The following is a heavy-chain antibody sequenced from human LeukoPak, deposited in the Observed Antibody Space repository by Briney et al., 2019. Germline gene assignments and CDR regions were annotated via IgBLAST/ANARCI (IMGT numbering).Heavy chain of an antibody. CDR2: INHSGSN. CDR3: ARGLSPYYYGSGSYNY. V-gene: IGHV4-34*01. CDR1: GGSFSSYY. D-gene: IGHD3-10*01. J-gene: IGHJ4*02. Sequence: SETLSLTCAVYGGSFSSYYWSWIRQPPRKGLEWVGEINHSGSNNYNPSLKSRLTISVDTSKNQFSLKLSSVAAADPAVYYCARGLSPYYYGSGSYNYWGEGTLVTVSS.